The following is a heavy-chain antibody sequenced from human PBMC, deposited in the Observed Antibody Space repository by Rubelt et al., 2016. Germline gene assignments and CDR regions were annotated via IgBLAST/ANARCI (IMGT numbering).Heavy chain of an antibody. Sequence: GKSGGGLIQPGGSLRLSCAASGFTVSSNYMSWVRQAPGKGLEWVSVIYSGGSTYYADSVKGRFTISRDNSKNTLYLQMNSLRAEDTAVYYCAKRVDDYGSGSYYKRGDDAFDIWGQGTMVTVSS. D-gene: IGHD3-10*01. CDR3: AKRVDDYGSGSYYKRGDDAFDI. CDR2: IYSGGST. V-gene: IGHV3-53*01. J-gene: IGHJ3*02. CDR1: GFTVSSNY.